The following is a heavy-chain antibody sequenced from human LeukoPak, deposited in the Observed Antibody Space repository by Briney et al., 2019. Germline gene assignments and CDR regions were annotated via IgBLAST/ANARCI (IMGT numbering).Heavy chain of an antibody. V-gene: IGHV1-2*02. CDR1: GYTFTGYY. Sequence: ASVKVSCKASGYTFTGYYIHWVRQAPGQGLEWMGWMNPNSGGTNYAQNFQGRVTMTRDTSISTAYMELRTLRSDDTAVYYCARKQYPYYSDSRGPFDSWGQGTLATVSS. CDR3: ARKQYPYYSDSRGPFDS. CDR2: MNPNSGGT. D-gene: IGHD3-22*01. J-gene: IGHJ5*01.